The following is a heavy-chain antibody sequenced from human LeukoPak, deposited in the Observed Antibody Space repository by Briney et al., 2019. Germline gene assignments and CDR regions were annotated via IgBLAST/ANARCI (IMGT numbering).Heavy chain of an antibody. CDR3: ARSGYSGYEFDH. V-gene: IGHV3-48*02. Sequence: PGGSLRLSCAVSGFTFSTYRMNCVRQAPGMGLEWVSYISSSSSITYYADSVKGRFTISRDNAKNSLFLQMDSLRDEDTAVYYCARSGYSGYEFDHWGQGTRVTVSS. CDR2: ISSSSSIT. J-gene: IGHJ4*02. CDR1: GFTFSTYR. D-gene: IGHD5-12*01.